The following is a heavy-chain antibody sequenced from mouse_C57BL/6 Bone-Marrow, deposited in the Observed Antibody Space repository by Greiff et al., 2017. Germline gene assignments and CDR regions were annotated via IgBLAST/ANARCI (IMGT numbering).Heavy chain of an antibody. Sequence: EVMLVESGGGLVKPGGSLKLSCAASGFTFSSYAMSWVRQTPEKRLEWVATMSDGGSYTYYPDNVKGRFTISRDNAKNNLYLQMSHLKSEDTAMYYCARDSYSNYVPWFAYWGQGTLVTVSA. CDR2: MSDGGSYT. D-gene: IGHD2-5*01. V-gene: IGHV5-4*01. CDR3: ARDSYSNYVPWFAY. J-gene: IGHJ3*01. CDR1: GFTFSSYA.